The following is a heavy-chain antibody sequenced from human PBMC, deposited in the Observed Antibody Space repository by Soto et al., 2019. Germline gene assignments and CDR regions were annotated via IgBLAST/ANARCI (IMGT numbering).Heavy chain of an antibody. Sequence: QVQLVQSGAEVKKPGASVKVSCKASGYTFTSYGISWVRQAPGQGLEWMGWISAYDGNRNYAQKPQGRVTMTTDTSTSTAYMELRSLRSDDTALYYCARTPPTVIYKPHDHWGPGTLVNVSS. CDR2: ISAYDGNR. CDR1: GYTFTSYG. D-gene: IGHD4-17*01. CDR3: ARTPPTVIYKPHDH. J-gene: IGHJ4*02. V-gene: IGHV1-18*01.